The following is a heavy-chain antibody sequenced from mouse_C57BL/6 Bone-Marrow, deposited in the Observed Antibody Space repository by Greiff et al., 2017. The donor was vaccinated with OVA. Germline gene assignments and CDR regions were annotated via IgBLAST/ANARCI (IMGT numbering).Heavy chain of an antibody. CDR1: GYTFTSYD. J-gene: IGHJ4*01. Sequence: QVQLKESGPELVKPGASVKLSCKASGYTFTSYDINWVKQRPGQGLEWIGWIYPRDGSTKYNEKFKGKATLTVDTSSSTAYMELHSLTSEDSEVYFCARGGTTVVATDYYAMDYWGQGTSVTVSS. CDR3: ARGGTTVVATDYYAMDY. V-gene: IGHV1-85*01. D-gene: IGHD1-1*01. CDR2: IYPRDGST.